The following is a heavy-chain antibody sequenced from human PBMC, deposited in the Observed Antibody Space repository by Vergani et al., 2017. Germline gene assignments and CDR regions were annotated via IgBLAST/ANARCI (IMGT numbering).Heavy chain of an antibody. CDR3: ARGAKQQLAGFYFDL. Sequence: QLQLPESGSGLVKPSQPLSLTCAVSGGSISSGGYSWSWIRQPPGKGLGWIGEINHSGSTNYNPSLKSRVTISVDTSKNQFSLKLSSVTAADTAVYYCARGAKQQLAGFYFDLWGRGTLVTVSS. J-gene: IGHJ2*01. CDR2: INHSGST. CDR1: GGSISSGGYS. V-gene: IGHV4-30-2*01. D-gene: IGHD6-13*01.